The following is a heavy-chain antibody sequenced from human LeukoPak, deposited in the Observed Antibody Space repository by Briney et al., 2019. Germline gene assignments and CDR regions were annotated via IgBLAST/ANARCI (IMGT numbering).Heavy chain of an antibody. J-gene: IGHJ4*02. CDR1: GGSISSSSHY. D-gene: IGHD3-22*01. CDR2: IYYSGST. CDR3: ARFRTLSSGYRPDYFDY. V-gene: IGHV4-39*07. Sequence: SETLSLTCTVSGGSISSSSHYWGWIRQPPGKGLEWIGSIYYSGSTYYNPSLKSRVTISVDTSKNQFSLKLSSVTAADTAVYYCARFRTLSSGYRPDYFDYWGQGTLVTVSS.